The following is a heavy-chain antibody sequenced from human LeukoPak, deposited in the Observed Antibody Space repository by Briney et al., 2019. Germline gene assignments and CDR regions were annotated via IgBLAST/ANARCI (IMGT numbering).Heavy chain of an antibody. J-gene: IGHJ5*02. V-gene: IGHV1-8*01. CDR1: GYTFTSYD. Sequence: ASVKVSCKASGYTFTSYDINWARQATGQGLEWMGWMNPNSGNTGYAQKFQGRVTMTRNTSISTAYMELSSLRSEDTAVYYCARVFCSSTSCYVWFDPWGQGTLVTVSS. CDR3: ARVFCSSTSCYVWFDP. CDR2: MNPNSGNT. D-gene: IGHD2-2*01.